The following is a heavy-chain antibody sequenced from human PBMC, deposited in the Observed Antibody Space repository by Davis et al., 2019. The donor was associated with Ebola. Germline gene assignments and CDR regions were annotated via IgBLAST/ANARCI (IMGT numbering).Heavy chain of an antibody. CDR3: ACGGAVAGSFDY. CDR1: GYSFTSYW. J-gene: IGHJ4*02. Sequence: GESLKISCKGSGYSFTSYWISWVRQMPGKGLEWMGRIDPSDSYTNYSPSFQGHVTISADKSISTAYLQWSSLKASDTAMYYCACGGAVAGSFDYWGQGTLVTVSS. CDR2: IDPSDSYT. D-gene: IGHD6-19*01. V-gene: IGHV5-10-1*01.